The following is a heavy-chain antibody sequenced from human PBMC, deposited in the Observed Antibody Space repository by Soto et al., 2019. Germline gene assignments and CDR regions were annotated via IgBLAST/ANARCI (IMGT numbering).Heavy chain of an antibody. D-gene: IGHD3-3*01. V-gene: IGHV4-61*01. CDR3: ARDFAYFDS. CDR1: GGSFKSGSYS. CDR2: VYHTGRT. J-gene: IGHJ4*02. Sequence: QVQLQESGPGLVKPSETLSLTCTVSGGSFKSGSYSWSWIRQPPGKGLEWIGYVYHTGRTSYNHSLKSRVYISMDTSKNQFSLNLDSVTAADTAVYFCARDFAYFDSWGQGTLVTVSS.